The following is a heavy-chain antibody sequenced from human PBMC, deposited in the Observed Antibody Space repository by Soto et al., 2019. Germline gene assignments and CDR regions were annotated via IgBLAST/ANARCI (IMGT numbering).Heavy chain of an antibody. CDR3: VSDPNWEWGY. Sequence: GGSLRLSCAASGFVFARNDMNWVRRRPGKGLEWVSNINYSGVSTYYSDAVKGRFTISRDNSRNILHLEMNSLTVDDTAVYYCVSDPNWEWGYWGQGTPVTVSS. J-gene: IGHJ4*02. CDR1: GFVFARND. V-gene: IGHV3-23*01. CDR2: INYSGVST. D-gene: IGHD1-26*01.